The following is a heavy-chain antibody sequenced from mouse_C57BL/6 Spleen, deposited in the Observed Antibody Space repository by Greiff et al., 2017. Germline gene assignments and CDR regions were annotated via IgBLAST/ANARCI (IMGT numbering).Heavy chain of an antibody. CDR1: GYSITSGYY. V-gene: IGHV3-6*01. Sequence: EVQLQESGPGLVKPSQSLSLTCSVTGYSITSGYYWNWIRQFPGNKLEWMGYISYDGSNNYNPSLKNRISITRDTSKNQFFLKLNSVTTEDTATYYCARTLRAVYFDYWGQGTTLTVSS. J-gene: IGHJ2*01. D-gene: IGHD3-2*02. CDR3: ARTLRAVYFDY. CDR2: ISYDGSN.